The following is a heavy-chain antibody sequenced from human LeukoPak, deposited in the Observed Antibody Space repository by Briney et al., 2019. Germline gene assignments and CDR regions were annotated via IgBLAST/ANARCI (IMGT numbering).Heavy chain of an antibody. J-gene: IGHJ5*02. CDR1: GYTFTGYY. CDR2: INPNSGGT. V-gene: IGHV1-2*02. CDR3: AREFGKWPDNWFDL. Sequence: ASVKASCKASGYTFTGYYMHWVRQAPGQGLEWMGWINPNSGGTNYAQKFQGRVTMTRDTSISTAYMELSRLRSDDTAVYYCAREFGKWPDNWFDLWGQGTLVTVSS. D-gene: IGHD3-10*01.